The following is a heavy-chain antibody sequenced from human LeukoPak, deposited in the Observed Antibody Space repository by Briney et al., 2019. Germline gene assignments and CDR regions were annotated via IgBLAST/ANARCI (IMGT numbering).Heavy chain of an antibody. CDR3: GRVDSSGYYYDAFDI. V-gene: IGHV3-74*01. J-gene: IGHJ3*02. CDR1: GFTFNSYW. Sequence: PGGSLRLSCAASGFTFNSYWMHWVRQAPGKGLMWVSRINGDGSITTYADSVKGRFTISRDNAKNTVYLQMNSLRAEDTAVYYCGRVDSSGYYYDAFDIWGQGTMVTVSS. CDR2: INGDGSIT. D-gene: IGHD3-22*01.